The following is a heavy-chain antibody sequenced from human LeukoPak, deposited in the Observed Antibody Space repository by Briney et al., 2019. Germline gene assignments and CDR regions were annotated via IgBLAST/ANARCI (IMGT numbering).Heavy chain of an antibody. Sequence: GRSLRLSCAASGFTFSRYGMHWVRQAPGKGLEWVAVVSFEGSNKYYADSVKGRFSISRDNAKNSLYLQMNSLRAEDTAVYYCARSGLYGSGSYYFDYWGQGTLVTVSS. CDR1: GFTFSRYG. D-gene: IGHD3-10*01. J-gene: IGHJ4*02. V-gene: IGHV3-30*03. CDR3: ARSGLYGSGSYYFDY. CDR2: VSFEGSNK.